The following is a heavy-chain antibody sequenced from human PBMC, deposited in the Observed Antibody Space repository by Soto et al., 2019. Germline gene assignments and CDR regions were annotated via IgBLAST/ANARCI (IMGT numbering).Heavy chain of an antibody. Sequence: PGGSLRLSCAASGFTFSSYGMHWVRQAPGKGLEWVAVISYDGSNKYYADSVKGRFTISRDNSKNTLYLQMNSLRADDTAVYYCSKGSDGDKEPLDYWGQGTLVTVSS. V-gene: IGHV3-30*18. J-gene: IGHJ4*02. CDR2: ISYDGSNK. CDR3: SKGSDGDKEPLDY. D-gene: IGHD1-26*01. CDR1: GFTFSSYG.